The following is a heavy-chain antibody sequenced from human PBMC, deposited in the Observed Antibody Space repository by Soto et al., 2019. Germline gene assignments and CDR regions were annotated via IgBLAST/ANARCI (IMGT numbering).Heavy chain of an antibody. CDR3: SRVTPGNNLYYFSGLDV. D-gene: IGHD1-1*01. CDR1: GFTFGTYA. CDR2: ISYEGSNT. V-gene: IGHV3-30-3*01. Sequence: QVRLVESGGGVVQPGRSLRLSCVASGFTFGTYAIPWVRQAPGKGLQWVALISYEGSNTYYADSVKGRFTISRDNSKNTLYLEMNTLRPDDTAVYYCSRVTPGNNLYYFSGLDVWGQGTSVIVSS. J-gene: IGHJ6*02.